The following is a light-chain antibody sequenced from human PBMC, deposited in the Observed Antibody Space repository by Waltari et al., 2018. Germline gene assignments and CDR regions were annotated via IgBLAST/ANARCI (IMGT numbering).Light chain of an antibody. CDR3: CSYGGSYSFVV. CDR1: TSDVGGYNY. CDR2: DVT. V-gene: IGLV2-11*01. J-gene: IGLJ2*01. Sequence: QSALTQPRSVSGSPGQSVPIPCTRTTSDVGGYNYVSWYQQHPGKAPKLTIYDVTKRPSGVPDRCSGSKSGNTASLTISGLQAEDEADYYCCSYGGSYSFVVFGGGTKLTVL.